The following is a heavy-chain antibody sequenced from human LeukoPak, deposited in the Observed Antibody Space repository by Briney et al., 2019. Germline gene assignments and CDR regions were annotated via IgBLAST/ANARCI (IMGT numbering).Heavy chain of an antibody. CDR1: GGTFSSYA. V-gene: IGHV1-69*05. CDR2: IIPIFGTA. CDR3: ARSGILRDDYYDTREYYYGMDV. J-gene: IGHJ6*02. Sequence: SVKVSCTASGGTFSSYAISWVRQAPGQGLEWMGGIIPIFGTANYAQKFQGRVTITRDTSASTAYMELSSLRSEDTAVYYCARSGILRDDYYDTREYYYGMDVWGQGTTVTVSS. D-gene: IGHD3-22*01.